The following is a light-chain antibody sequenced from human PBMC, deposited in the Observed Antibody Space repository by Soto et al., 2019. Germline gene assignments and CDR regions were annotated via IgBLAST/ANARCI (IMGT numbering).Light chain of an antibody. CDR1: QTIGTY. V-gene: IGKV1-39*01. CDR3: QQSYNTPLP. J-gene: IGKJ1*01. Sequence: IEVTQSPSSLAASLGDRVTITCRASQTIGTYVNWYRQKSGAAPELLIYDASTLQSGVPSRFRGGASGTDFTLTISSLQLDDFATYYCQQSYNTPLPFGQGTKVEIK. CDR2: DAS.